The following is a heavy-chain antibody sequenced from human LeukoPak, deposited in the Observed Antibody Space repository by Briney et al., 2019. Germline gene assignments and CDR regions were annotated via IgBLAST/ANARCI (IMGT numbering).Heavy chain of an antibody. CDR1: GYTFTRYY. V-gene: IGHV1-18*04. CDR2: SSAYNGNT. CDR3: ARGGNSGWRTPNDDY. D-gene: IGHD6-19*01. J-gene: IGHJ4*02. Sequence: ASVKVSCKAFGYTFTRYYMHWVRQAPGQGLEWMGWSSAYNGNTNYAQRLQGRVTMTTDTSTSTAYMELRSLRSDDTAVYYCARGGNSGWRTPNDDYWGQGTLVTVSS.